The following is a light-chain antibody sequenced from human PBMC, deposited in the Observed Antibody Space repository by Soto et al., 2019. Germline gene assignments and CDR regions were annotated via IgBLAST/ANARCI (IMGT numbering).Light chain of an antibody. CDR1: SSDVGGYNY. CDR3: SSYRITNTPYVV. CDR2: DVS. J-gene: IGLJ7*01. Sequence: QSVLTQPASVSGSPGQSITISCTGTSSDVGGYNYVSWYQQHPGKAPKLMIYDVSNRPSGVSNRFSGSKSGNTASLTISGLQAEDEADYYCSSYRITNTPYVVFGGGTQLTVL. V-gene: IGLV2-14*01.